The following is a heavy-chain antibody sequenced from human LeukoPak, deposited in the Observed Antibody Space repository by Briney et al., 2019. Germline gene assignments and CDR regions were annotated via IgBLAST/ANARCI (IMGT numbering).Heavy chain of an antibody. CDR2: IIPIFGTA. V-gene: IGHV1-69*05. CDR1: GGTFSSYA. Sequence: SVKVSCKASGGTFSSYAISWVRQAPGQGLEWMGGIIPIFGTANYAQKFQGRVTITTDESTSTAYMELSSLRAEDTAGYYCARDDGSASYHNWFHPWGQGPLVPVSS. D-gene: IGHD3-10*01. J-gene: IGHJ5*02. CDR3: ARDDGSASYHNWFHP.